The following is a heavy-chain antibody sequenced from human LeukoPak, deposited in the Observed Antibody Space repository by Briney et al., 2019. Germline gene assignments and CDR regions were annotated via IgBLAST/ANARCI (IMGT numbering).Heavy chain of an antibody. CDR1: GFTFSSYW. CDR2: IKQDGSEK. J-gene: IGHJ3*02. V-gene: IGHV3-7*04. CDR3: ARISLDAFDI. Sequence: GGSLRLSCVASGFTFSSYWMTWVRQAPGKGLEWVANIKQDGSEKYYVDSVKGRFTISRDNAKNSLYLQMDSLRAEDTAVYYCARISLDAFDIWGQGTMVTVSS.